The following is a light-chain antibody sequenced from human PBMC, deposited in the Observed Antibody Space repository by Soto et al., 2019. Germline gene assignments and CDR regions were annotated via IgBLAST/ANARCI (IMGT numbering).Light chain of an antibody. J-gene: IGKJ5*01. V-gene: IGKV3-20*01. CDR3: QQYGNSPIT. CDR2: GVS. CDR1: LSVRSTY. Sequence: EIVMTQSPGTLSLSPGERATLSCRASLSVRSTYLAWYQQKPGQAPRLLIYGVSSRATGIPDRFSGSGSGTDFTLTISRLEPEDFAVYYCQQYGNSPITFGQGIRLEIK.